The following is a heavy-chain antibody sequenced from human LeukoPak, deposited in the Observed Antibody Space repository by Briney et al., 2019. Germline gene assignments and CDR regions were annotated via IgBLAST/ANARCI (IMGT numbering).Heavy chain of an antibody. CDR1: GFTFSRSW. CDR2: ISGSGGST. J-gene: IGHJ6*03. CDR3: ARVKAGYYYYMDV. V-gene: IGHV3-23*01. D-gene: IGHD3-10*01. Sequence: GGSLRLSCAASGFTFSRSWMSWVRQAPGKGLEWVSAISGSGGSTYYADSVKGRFTISRDNSKNTLYLQMNSLRAEDTAVYYCARVKAGYYYYMDVWGKGTTVTVSS.